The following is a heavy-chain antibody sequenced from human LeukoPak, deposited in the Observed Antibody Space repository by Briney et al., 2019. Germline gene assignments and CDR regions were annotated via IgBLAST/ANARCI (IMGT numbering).Heavy chain of an antibody. CDR2: IYYSGST. V-gene: IGHV4-59*08. CDR1: GGSISSYY. CDR3: ARGSYDFWSGYYRDYFDY. D-gene: IGHD3-3*01. Sequence: SETLSLTCTVSGGSISSYYWSWIRQPPGKGLEWIGYIYYSGSTNYNPSLKSRVTISVDTSKNQFSLKLSSVTAADTAVYYCARGSYDFWSGYYRDYFDYWGQGTLVTVSS. J-gene: IGHJ4*02.